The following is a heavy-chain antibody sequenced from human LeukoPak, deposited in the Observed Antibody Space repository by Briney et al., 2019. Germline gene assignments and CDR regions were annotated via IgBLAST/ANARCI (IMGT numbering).Heavy chain of an antibody. CDR2: ISGSGGST. CDR3: AKQAARPRRSDAFDI. Sequence: SGGSLRPSCAASGFTFSSYAMSWVRQAPGKGLEWVSAISGSGGSTYYADSVKGRFTISRDNSKNTLYLQMNSLRAEDTAVYYCAKQAARPRRSDAFDIWGQGTMVTVSS. V-gene: IGHV3-23*01. J-gene: IGHJ3*02. D-gene: IGHD6-6*01. CDR1: GFTFSSYA.